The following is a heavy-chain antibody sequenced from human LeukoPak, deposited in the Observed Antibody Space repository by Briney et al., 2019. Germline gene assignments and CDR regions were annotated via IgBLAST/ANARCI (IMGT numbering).Heavy chain of an antibody. CDR1: GFTFSSYS. CDR3: ARGEYEYGWYRDYYYYYMDV. V-gene: IGHV3-21*01. D-gene: IGHD6-19*01. CDR2: ISSSSSYI. J-gene: IGHJ6*03. Sequence: SGGSLRLSCAASGFTFSSYSMNWVRQAPGKGLEWVSSISSSSSYIYYADSVKGRFTISRDNAKNSLYLQMNSLRAEDTAVYYCARGEYEYGWYRDYYYYYMDVWGKGTTVTVSS.